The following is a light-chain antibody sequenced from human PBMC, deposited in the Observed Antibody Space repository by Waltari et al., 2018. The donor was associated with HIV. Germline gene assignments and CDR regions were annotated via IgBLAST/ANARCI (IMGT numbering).Light chain of an antibody. J-gene: IGLJ2*01. CDR3: YSTDNSGTHIRV. CDR1: ALPKKF. Sequence: SYELTQPPSVSVSPGQTARLTCSGDALPKKFAHWYQQKSGQAPVLVIYEDSKRPSGIPQRFSGSSSGTMATLTISGAQVADEADYYCYSTDNSGTHIRVFGGGTKLTVL. V-gene: IGLV3-10*01. CDR2: EDS.